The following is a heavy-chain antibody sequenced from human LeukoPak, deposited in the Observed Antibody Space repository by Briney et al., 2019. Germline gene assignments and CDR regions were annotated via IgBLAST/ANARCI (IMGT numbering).Heavy chain of an antibody. Sequence: GGSLRLSCTASGFTFSAYAMSWVRQAPGKGLEGVANIKQDGSEKYYVDSVKGRFTISRDNAKNSLYLQMNSLRAEDTAVYYCARVGPAWPYYYYYGMDVWGQGTTVTVSS. J-gene: IGHJ6*02. V-gene: IGHV3-7*04. CDR1: GFTFSAYA. CDR3: ARVGPAWPYYYYYGMDV. D-gene: IGHD5-24*01. CDR2: IKQDGSEK.